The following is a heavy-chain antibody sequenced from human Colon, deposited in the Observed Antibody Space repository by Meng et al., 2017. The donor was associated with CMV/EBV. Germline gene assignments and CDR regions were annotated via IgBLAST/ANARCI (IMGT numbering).Heavy chain of an antibody. CDR2: ISGDDSST. Sequence: GGSLRLSCAVSGGSISSSNWWSWVRQAPGKGLEWVSRISGDDSSTTYADSVKGRFIISRDSAKNSLYLQMNSLKVEDTALYFCARDQMSGSEYEQKYWGQGTQVTVSS. CDR1: GGSISSSNW. CDR3: ARDQMSGSEYEQKY. J-gene: IGHJ4*02. D-gene: IGHD1-26*01. V-gene: IGHV3-74*03.